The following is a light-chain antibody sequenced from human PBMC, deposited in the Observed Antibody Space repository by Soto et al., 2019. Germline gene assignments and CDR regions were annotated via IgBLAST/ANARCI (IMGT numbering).Light chain of an antibody. V-gene: IGKV3-11*01. Sequence: EIVLTQSPDTLSLPPGERATLSCRASQSVSSYLAWYQQKPGQAPRLLIYDASNRATGIPARFSGSGSGTDFTLTISILEPEDFAVYYCQQRSNWPYTFGQGTKLESK. CDR2: DAS. J-gene: IGKJ2*01. CDR1: QSVSSY. CDR3: QQRSNWPYT.